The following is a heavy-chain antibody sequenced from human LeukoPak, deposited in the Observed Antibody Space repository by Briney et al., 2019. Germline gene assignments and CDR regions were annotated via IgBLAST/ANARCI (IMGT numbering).Heavy chain of an antibody. CDR2: ISGSGGST. J-gene: IGHJ4*02. CDR3: AKVERYYYGSGRTRAFDY. CDR1: GFTFSSYA. V-gene: IGHV3-23*01. Sequence: GGSLRLSCAASGFTFSSYAMSWVRQAPGKGLEWVSAISGSGGSTYYADSVKGRFTISRDNSKNTLYLRMNSLRAEDTAVYYCAKVERYYYGSGRTRAFDYWGQGTLVTVSS. D-gene: IGHD3-10*01.